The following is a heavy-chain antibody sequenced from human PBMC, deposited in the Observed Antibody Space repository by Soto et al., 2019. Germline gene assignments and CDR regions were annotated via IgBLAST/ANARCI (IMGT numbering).Heavy chain of an antibody. CDR2: INAYNGNT. CDR3: ARADYYDSSGFYYDC. J-gene: IGHJ4*02. Sequence: ASVKVSCKTSGYTFTSYGISWVRQAPGQGLEWMGIINAYNGNTNYAQKFQGRITMTRDTSTSTVYMELSSLRSEDTAVYFCARADYYDSSGFYYDCWGQGSLVTVS. CDR1: GYTFTSYG. V-gene: IGHV1-18*01. D-gene: IGHD3-22*01.